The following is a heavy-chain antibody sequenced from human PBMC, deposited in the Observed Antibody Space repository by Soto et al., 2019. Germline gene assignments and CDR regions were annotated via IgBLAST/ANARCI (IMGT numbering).Heavy chain of an antibody. Sequence: GGSLRLSCAASGFTFSSYWMHWVRQAPGKGLVWVSRINSDGSSTSYADSVKGRFTISRDNAKNTLYLQMNSLRAEDTAVYYCARVDYYDSSGYYYPHFDYWGQGTLVTVSS. CDR2: INSDGSST. D-gene: IGHD3-22*01. J-gene: IGHJ4*02. V-gene: IGHV3-74*01. CDR1: GFTFSSYW. CDR3: ARVDYYDSSGYYYPHFDY.